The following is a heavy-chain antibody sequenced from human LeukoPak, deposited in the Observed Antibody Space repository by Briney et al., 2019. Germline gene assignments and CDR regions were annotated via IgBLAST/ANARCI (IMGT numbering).Heavy chain of an antibody. J-gene: IGHJ4*02. V-gene: IGHV3-74*01. CDR2: INSDGSST. Sequence: GGSLRLSCSASGFTFSNYWMHWVRHTPGKGLVWVSRINSDGSSTIYADSVKGRFTISRDNAKNTLYLQMNSLRAEDRAVYYCARRRSGHYFDYWGLGTLVTVSS. CDR1: GFTFSNYW. CDR3: ARRRSGHYFDY. D-gene: IGHD6-25*01.